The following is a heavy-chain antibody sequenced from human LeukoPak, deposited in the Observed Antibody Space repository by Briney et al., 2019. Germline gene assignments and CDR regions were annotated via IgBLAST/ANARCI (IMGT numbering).Heavy chain of an antibody. D-gene: IGHD1-26*01. CDR2: IKEDGSEK. CDR3: AKVIEPTDYFDN. J-gene: IGHJ4*02. V-gene: IGHV3-7*03. CDR1: GFTFSNYW. Sequence: GGSLRLSCVASGFTFSNYWMSWVRQAPGKGLECVANIKEDGSEKYYVDSLKGRFTISRDNAKNSLYLQMNSLRAEDTAVYYCAKVIEPTDYFDNWGQGTLVTVSS.